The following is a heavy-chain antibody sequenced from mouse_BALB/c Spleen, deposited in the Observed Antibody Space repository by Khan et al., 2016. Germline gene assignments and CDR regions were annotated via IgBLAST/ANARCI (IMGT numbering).Heavy chain of an antibody. V-gene: IGHV1-81*01. D-gene: IGHD3-1*01. CDR2: IYPGSNNI. CDR1: GYTFTDYV. Sequence: QVQLQQSGPELVKPGASVNMSCKASGYTFTDYVIGWVKQRTGPGLEWIGEIYPGSNNIYYNEKFKDKATLTADKSSSTAYMQLSSLTSEDSAVYFCARSGSLSYYTLDYWGQGASVTVSS. J-gene: IGHJ4*01. CDR3: ARSGSLSYYTLDY.